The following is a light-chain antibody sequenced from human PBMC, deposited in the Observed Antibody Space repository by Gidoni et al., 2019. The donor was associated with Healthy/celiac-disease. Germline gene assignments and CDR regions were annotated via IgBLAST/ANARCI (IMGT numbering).Light chain of an antibody. V-gene: IGKV2-28*01. CDR3: MQALQPPLIT. J-gene: IGKJ3*01. Sequence: IVMTQSPLSLPVTPGEPASISCRSSQSLLHSNGYNYLDWYLQKPGQSPQLLIYLGSNRASGVPDRFSGSGSGTDFTLKISRVEAEDVGVYYCMQALQPPLITFGPGTKVDIK. CDR1: QSLLHSNGYNY. CDR2: LGS.